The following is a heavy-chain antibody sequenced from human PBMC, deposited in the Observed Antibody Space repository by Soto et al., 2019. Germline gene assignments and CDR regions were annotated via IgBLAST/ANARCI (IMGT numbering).Heavy chain of an antibody. D-gene: IGHD3-3*01. CDR1: GFSLSTSGAA. CDR2: IYWDGDK. Sequence: QINLIESGPTLVKPTQTLTLTCTFSGFSLSTSGAAVGWVRQPPGRALEWLALIYWDGDKRYNASLGNRLTITKAKSTNQVVLTLTNVDPADTATYYCAHRATMTIFGLIIDNGIWFDPWGQGTRVIVSS. J-gene: IGHJ5*02. V-gene: IGHV2-5*02. CDR3: AHRATMTIFGLIIDNGIWFDP.